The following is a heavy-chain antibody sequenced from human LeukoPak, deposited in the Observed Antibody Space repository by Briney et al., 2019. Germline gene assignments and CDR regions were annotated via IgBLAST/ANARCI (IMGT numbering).Heavy chain of an antibody. V-gene: IGHV1-18*01. CDR3: ARDRVDTPYGGSYY. CDR2: ISAYNGNT. D-gene: IGHD5-18*01. Sequence: GASVKVSCKASGYTFTSYGISWVRQAPGQGLEWMGWISAYNGNTNYAQKLQGRVTMTTDTSTSTAYVELRSLRSDDTAVYYCARDRVDTPYGGSYYWGQRTLVTVSS. CDR1: GYTFTSYG. J-gene: IGHJ4*02.